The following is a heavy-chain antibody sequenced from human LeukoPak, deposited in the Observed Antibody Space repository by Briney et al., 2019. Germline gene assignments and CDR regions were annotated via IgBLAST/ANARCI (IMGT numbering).Heavy chain of an antibody. V-gene: IGHV1-2*02. CDR3: MNNWFDYTGYFYFDY. CDR2: IDPSGGT. J-gene: IGHJ4*02. Sequence: GASVKVSCKASGHTFTGFSMHWVRQAPGQGLEWMGSIDPSGGTDYAQKFQGSVTMTRDTPMSTAYMELSSLRSDDTAVYYCMNNWFDYTGYFYFDYWGQGTLVTVSS. CDR1: GHTFTGFS. D-gene: IGHD2-8*02.